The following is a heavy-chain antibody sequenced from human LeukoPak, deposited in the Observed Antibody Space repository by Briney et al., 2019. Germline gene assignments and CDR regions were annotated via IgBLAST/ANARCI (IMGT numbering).Heavy chain of an antibody. CDR2: ISGSNSYI. Sequence: PGGSLRLSCAASGFTFNSYSMNWVRQAPGKGLEWVSSISGSNSYIYYADSMKGRFTISRDNAKNSLYLQMNSLRAEDTAVYYCARGVAAAGTQGDYWGQGTLVTVSS. CDR3: ARGVAAAGTQGDY. CDR1: GFTFNSYS. D-gene: IGHD6-13*01. J-gene: IGHJ4*02. V-gene: IGHV3-21*01.